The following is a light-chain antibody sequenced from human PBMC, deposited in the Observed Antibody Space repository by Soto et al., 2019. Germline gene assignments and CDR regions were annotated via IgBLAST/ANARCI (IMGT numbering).Light chain of an antibody. Sequence: PGERATLSCRASQSISSSYLAWYQQKPGQAPRLLIYGASSRATGIPDRFSGSGSGTDFTLTISRLEPADFAVYYCQQYGRTFGQGTKVEIK. CDR2: GAS. CDR3: QQYGRT. J-gene: IGKJ1*01. V-gene: IGKV3-20*01. CDR1: QSISSSY.